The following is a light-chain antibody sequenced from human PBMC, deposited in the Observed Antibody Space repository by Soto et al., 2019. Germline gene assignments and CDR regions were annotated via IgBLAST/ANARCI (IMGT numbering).Light chain of an antibody. CDR2: GNS. CDR3: QSYDSSLSGWG. CDR1: SSNIGAGYD. V-gene: IGLV1-40*01. J-gene: IGLJ3*02. Sequence: QYVLTQPPSVSGAPGQRVTISCTGSSSNIGAGYDVHWYQQLPGTAPKLLIYGNSNRPSGVPDRFSGSKSGTSASLAITGLRAEDEADYYCQSYDSSLSGWGFGGGTKRTVL.